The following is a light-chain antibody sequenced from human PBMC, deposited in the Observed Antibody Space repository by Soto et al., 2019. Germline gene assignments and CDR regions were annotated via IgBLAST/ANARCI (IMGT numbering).Light chain of an antibody. CDR3: SSFTTTNTYV. J-gene: IGLJ1*01. Sequence: QSALTQPASVTGSPGQSIAISCTGTISDIGSYRAVSWYRQDPGKAPKLIIYEVTKRPSGVSDRFSGYRSGGTASLTITGLQAEDEADYYCSSFTTTNTYVFGTWTKVTVL. CDR2: EVT. V-gene: IGLV2-14*02. CDR1: ISDIGSYRA.